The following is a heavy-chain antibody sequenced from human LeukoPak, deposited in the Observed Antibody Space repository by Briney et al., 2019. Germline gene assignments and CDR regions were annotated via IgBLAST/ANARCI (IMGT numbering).Heavy chain of an antibody. Sequence: SETLSLTCTVSGSSISNYYWGWIRQAPGKGLEWIGSIYYSGNTYYNSSLKSRVTISLDTSKNQFSLKLSSVTAADTAVYYCARRVRDGYNPQFDYWGQGTLVTVSS. V-gene: IGHV4-39*07. CDR1: GSSISNYY. CDR3: ARRVRDGYNPQFDY. CDR2: IYYSGNT. D-gene: IGHD5-24*01. J-gene: IGHJ4*02.